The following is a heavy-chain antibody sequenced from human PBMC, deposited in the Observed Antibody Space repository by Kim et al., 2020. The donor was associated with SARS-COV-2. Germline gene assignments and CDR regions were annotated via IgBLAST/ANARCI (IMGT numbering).Heavy chain of an antibody. CDR3: SRDIASYRSVWIYYYYG. CDR1: GFTFSSYG. CDR2: ISYDGSNK. J-gene: IGHJ6*01. D-gene: IGHD6-19*01. V-gene: IGHV3-30*04. Sequence: GGSLRLSCAASGFTFSSYGMHWVRQAPGKGLEWVAVISYDGSNKNYVDAVKGRFTISRDNSKNTLYLQMNSLRAEDTAVYYCSRDIASYRSVWIYYYYG.